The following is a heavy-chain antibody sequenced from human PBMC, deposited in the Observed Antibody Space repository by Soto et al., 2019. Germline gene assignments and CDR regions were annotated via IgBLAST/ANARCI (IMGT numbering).Heavy chain of an antibody. D-gene: IGHD3-10*01. Sequence: QVKLVESGGGVVQPGGSLRLSCAASGYSFRSYGMHWVRQAPGKGLEWVALIWYDGSNEYYADSVHGRFTISRDNSETTVYLQMNSLSVEDKAIYDCARERGFVRGVLRYYLDYWGQGTLVNVSS. CDR1: GYSFRSYG. J-gene: IGHJ4*02. V-gene: IGHV3-33*01. CDR3: ARERGFVRGVLRYYLDY. CDR2: IWYDGSNE.